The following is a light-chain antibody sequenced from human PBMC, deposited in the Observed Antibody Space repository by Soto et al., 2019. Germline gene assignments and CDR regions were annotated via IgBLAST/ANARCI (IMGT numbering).Light chain of an antibody. CDR3: QLYGSSPWT. Sequence: IVLTQSPGTLSLSPGERVTLSCRASQSVTTRLAWYQHKPGQAPTLLMSGASNRASGVPVRFSGSGSGTDFTLTISRLEPEDFAVYYCQLYGSSPWTFGQGTKVDIK. CDR1: QSVTTR. J-gene: IGKJ1*01. CDR2: GAS. V-gene: IGKV3-20*01.